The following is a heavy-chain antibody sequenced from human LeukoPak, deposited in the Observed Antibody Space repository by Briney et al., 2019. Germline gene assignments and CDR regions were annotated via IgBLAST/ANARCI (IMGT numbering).Heavy chain of an antibody. Sequence: GRSLRLSCAASGFTFSSYSMNWVRQAPGNGLEWVSSISSSSSYIYYADSVTGRFTISRDNAKNSLYLRMNSLRAEDTAVYYCARDTSPYPGSLVQRFDYWGQGTLVTVS. CDR3: ARDTSPYPGSLVQRFDY. CDR1: GFTFSSYS. CDR2: ISSSSSYI. J-gene: IGHJ4*02. V-gene: IGHV3-21*01. D-gene: IGHD6-13*01.